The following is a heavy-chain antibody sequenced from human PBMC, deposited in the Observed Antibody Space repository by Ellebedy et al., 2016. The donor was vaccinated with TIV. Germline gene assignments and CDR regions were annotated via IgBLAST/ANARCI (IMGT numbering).Heavy chain of an antibody. CDR1: GGSISSGSYY. D-gene: IGHD1-26*01. CDR3: ARPAGATKPKKVYYMDV. CDR2: IYTSGST. V-gene: IGHV4-61*02. J-gene: IGHJ6*03. Sequence: SETLSLXCTVSGGSISSGSYYWSWIRQPAGKGLEWIGRIYTSGSTNYNPSLKSRVTISVDTSKNQFSLKLSSVTAADTAVYYCARPAGATKPKKVYYMDVWGKGTTVTVSS.